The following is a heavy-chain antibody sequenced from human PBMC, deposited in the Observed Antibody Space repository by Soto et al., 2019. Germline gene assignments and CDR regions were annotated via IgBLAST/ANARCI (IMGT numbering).Heavy chain of an antibody. CDR3: ARAGIAAALGDYYYGMDV. CDR1: GFTFSSYS. D-gene: IGHD6-13*01. CDR2: ISSSSSYI. V-gene: IGHV3-21*01. J-gene: IGHJ6*02. Sequence: GGSLRLSCAASGFTFSSYSMNWVRQAPGKGLEWVSSISSSSSYIYYADSVKGRFTISRDNAKNSLYLQMNSLRAEDTAVYYCARAGIAAALGDYYYGMDVWGQGTTVTVSS.